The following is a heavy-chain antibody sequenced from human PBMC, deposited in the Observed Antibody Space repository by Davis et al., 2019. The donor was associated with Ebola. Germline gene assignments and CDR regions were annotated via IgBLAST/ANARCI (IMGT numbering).Heavy chain of an antibody. V-gene: IGHV3-53*01. CDR2: IYNGGST. Sequence: GESLKISCAASGFTVSSNYMSWVRQAPGKGLEWVSVIYNGGSTYYADSVKGRFTISRDNSKNTLYLQMNSLRAEDTAVYFCGRQLPYYSYGMDVWGQGTTVTVSS. CDR3: GRQLPYYSYGMDV. CDR1: GFTVSSNY. J-gene: IGHJ6*02. D-gene: IGHD2-2*01.